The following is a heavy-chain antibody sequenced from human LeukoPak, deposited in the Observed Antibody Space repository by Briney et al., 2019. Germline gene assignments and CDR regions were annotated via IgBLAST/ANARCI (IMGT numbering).Heavy chain of an antibody. CDR3: AKEVHDSSGYYNLDY. V-gene: IGHV4-30-4*01. D-gene: IGHD3-22*01. CDR1: GGSISSGDYY. J-gene: IGHJ4*02. CDR2: IYYSGST. Sequence: NPSQTLSLTCTVSGGSISSGDYYWSWIRQPPGKGLEWIGYIYYSGSTYYNPSLKSRVTISVDTSKNQFSLKLSSVTAADTAVYYCAKEVHDSSGYYNLDYWGQGTLVTVSS.